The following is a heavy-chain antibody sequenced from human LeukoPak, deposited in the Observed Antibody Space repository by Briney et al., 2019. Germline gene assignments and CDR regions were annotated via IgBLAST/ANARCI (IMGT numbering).Heavy chain of an antibody. CDR1: GFTFSSYA. CDR2: ISYDGSNK. Sequence: GRSLRLSCAASGFTFSSYAMHWVRQAPGKGLEWVAVISYDGSNKYYADSVKGRFTISRDNSKNTLYLQMNSLRAEDTAVYYCARARGSPNGVADYWGQGTLVTVSS. J-gene: IGHJ4*02. CDR3: ARARGSPNGVADY. V-gene: IGHV3-30*01. D-gene: IGHD3-10*01.